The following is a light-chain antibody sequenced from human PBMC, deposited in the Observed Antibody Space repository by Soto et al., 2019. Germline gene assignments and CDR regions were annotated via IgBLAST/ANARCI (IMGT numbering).Light chain of an antibody. CDR3: SSYTSNNTPFV. CDR2: EVS. J-gene: IGLJ1*01. CDR1: SSDVGGYNY. Sequence: QSALTQPASVSGSPGQSITISCTGTSSDVGGYNYVSWYQHHPGKAPKLMVYEVSNRPSGVSNRFSGSKSGNTASLTISGLQAEDEADYYCSSYTSNNTPFVFGTGTKVTVL. V-gene: IGLV2-14*01.